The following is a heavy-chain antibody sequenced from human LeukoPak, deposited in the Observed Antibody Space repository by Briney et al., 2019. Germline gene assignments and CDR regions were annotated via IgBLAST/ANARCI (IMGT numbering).Heavy chain of an antibody. D-gene: IGHD3-22*01. Sequence: SETLSLTCAVYGGSFSGYYWSWIRQPPGKGLEWIGEINHSGSTNYNPSLKSRVTISVDTSKNQFSLKLSSVTAADTAVYYCARYDSSGYYDYWGQGTLVTVSS. CDR3: ARYDSSGYYDY. J-gene: IGHJ4*02. V-gene: IGHV4-34*01. CDR2: INHSGST. CDR1: GGSFSGYY.